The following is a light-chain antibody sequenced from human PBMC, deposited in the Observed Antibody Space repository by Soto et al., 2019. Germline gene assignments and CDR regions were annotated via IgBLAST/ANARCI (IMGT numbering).Light chain of an antibody. CDR1: SSNIGSNT. Sequence: QSVLTQPPSASGTPGQRVTISCSGSSSNIGSNTVNWYQQLPGTAPKLLIYSNNHRPSGVPDRFSGSKSGTSASLAISGRQSEDEADYYCAAWDDSLNGLYVFGTGTKVTVL. CDR3: AAWDDSLNGLYV. J-gene: IGLJ1*01. V-gene: IGLV1-44*01. CDR2: SNN.